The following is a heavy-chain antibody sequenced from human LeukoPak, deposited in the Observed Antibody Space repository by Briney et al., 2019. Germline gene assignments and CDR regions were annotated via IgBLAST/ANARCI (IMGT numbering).Heavy chain of an antibody. D-gene: IGHD1-26*01. Sequence: ASVKDSCKASGYTFTNYYMHWVRQAPGQWLEWMGIINPSGGSTTYSQKFQGRVTMTRDTSTSAVYMGLSSLRSEDTAVYYCARDTRTTRIVGTAANYYYGMDVWGQGTTVTVSS. CDR3: ARDTRTTRIVGTAANYYYGMDV. CDR1: GYTFTNYY. V-gene: IGHV1-46*01. CDR2: INPSGGST. J-gene: IGHJ6*02.